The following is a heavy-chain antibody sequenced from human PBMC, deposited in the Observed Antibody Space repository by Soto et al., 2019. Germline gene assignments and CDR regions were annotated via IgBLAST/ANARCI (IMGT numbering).Heavy chain of an antibody. D-gene: IGHD2-15*01. CDR2: IFTRDSET. J-gene: IGHJ4*02. CDR1: GHLFNNHW. CDR3: ARGSKDSYPGSRIFDF. V-gene: IGHV5-51*01. Sequence: LGESLKISCKGPGHLFNNHWIGWVRQTPGKGLEWMGLIFTRDSETKTSPSFQGHVSFSVDNSINTAYLQMSSLRADDSAVYYCARGSKDSYPGSRIFDFWGRGTLVTVSS.